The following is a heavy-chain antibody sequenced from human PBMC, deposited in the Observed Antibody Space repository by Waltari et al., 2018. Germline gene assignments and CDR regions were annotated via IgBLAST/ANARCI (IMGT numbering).Heavy chain of an antibody. CDR3: AREYSSSSGKLSDY. J-gene: IGHJ4*02. D-gene: IGHD6-6*01. CDR1: GDSVSSNSVI. Sequence: QVQLPQSGPGLVKPSQTLSLTCAISGDSVSSNSVIWNWIRQSPSRGLEWLGRTYYRSKWYNDSAVSVKSRISVYADTSKNQISLQFSSVTPEDTAVYYCAREYSSSSGKLSDYWGQGTLVTVSP. CDR2: TYYRSKWYN. V-gene: IGHV6-1*01.